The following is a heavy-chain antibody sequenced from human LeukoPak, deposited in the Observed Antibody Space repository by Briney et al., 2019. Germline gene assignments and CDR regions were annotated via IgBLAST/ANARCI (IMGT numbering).Heavy chain of an antibody. CDR2: INHSGST. CDR1: GGSFSGYY. CDR3: ARTYYYDSGGYYYEDY. V-gene: IGHV4-34*01. D-gene: IGHD3-22*01. J-gene: IGHJ4*02. Sequence: SETLSLTCAVYGGSFSGYYWSWIRQPPGKGLEWIGEINHSGSTNYNPSLKSRVTISVDTSKNQFSLKLSSVTAADTAVYYCARTYYYDSGGYYYEDYWGQGTLVTVSS.